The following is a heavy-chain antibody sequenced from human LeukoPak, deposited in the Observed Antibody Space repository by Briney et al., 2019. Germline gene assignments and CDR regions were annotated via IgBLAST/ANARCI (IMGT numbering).Heavy chain of an antibody. CDR3: ARGGFVFDI. Sequence: GGSLRLSCAASGFTFSSYEMNWVRQGPGKGLEWISYITTTDTTEYYTDSVKGRFTISRDNAKNSLYLQMHSLRAEDTAVYYCARGGFVFDIWGQGTVVTVSS. D-gene: IGHD3-10*01. J-gene: IGHJ3*02. CDR2: ITTTDTTE. V-gene: IGHV3-48*03. CDR1: GFTFSSYE.